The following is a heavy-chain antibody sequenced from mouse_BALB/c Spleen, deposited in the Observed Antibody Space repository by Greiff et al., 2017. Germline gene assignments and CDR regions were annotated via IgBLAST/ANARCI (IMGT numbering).Heavy chain of an antibody. D-gene: IGHD3-2*01. V-gene: IGHV7-3*02. J-gene: IGHJ3*01. CDR1: GFTFTDYY. CDR2: IRNKANGYTT. Sequence: EVKLVESGGGLVQPGGSLRLSCATSGFTFTDYYMSWVRQPPGKALEWLGFIRNKANGYTTEYSASVKGRFTISRDNSQSILYLQMNTLRAEDSATYYCARGTARVPFAYWGQGTLVTVSA. CDR3: ARGTARVPFAY.